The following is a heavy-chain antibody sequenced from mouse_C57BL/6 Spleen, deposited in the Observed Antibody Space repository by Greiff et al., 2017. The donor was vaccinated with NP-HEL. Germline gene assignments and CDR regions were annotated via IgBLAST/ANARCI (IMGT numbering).Heavy chain of an antibody. CDR3: ANYYGSSYEFAY. V-gene: IGHV1-26*01. Sequence: VQLQQSGPELVKPGASVKISCKASGYTFTDYYMNWVKQSHGKSLEWIGDINPNNGGTSYNQKFKGKATLTVDKSSSTAYMELRSLTSEDSAVYYCANYYGSSYEFAYWGQGTLVTVSA. D-gene: IGHD1-1*01. CDR2: INPNNGGT. CDR1: GYTFTDYY. J-gene: IGHJ3*01.